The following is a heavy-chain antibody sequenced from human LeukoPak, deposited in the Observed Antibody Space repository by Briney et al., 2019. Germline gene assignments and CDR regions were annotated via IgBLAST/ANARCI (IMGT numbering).Heavy chain of an antibody. V-gene: IGHV3-7*01. CDR3: ARGRGQWELLGHFDY. D-gene: IGHD1-26*01. Sequence: GGSLRLSCGASGFTFTSYWMSWVRQAPGRGLEWVANIKQDGSEKYYVDSVKGRFTISRDNAKNSLYLQMNSLRAEDTAVYYCARGRGQWELLGHFDYWGQGTLVTVSS. CDR2: IKQDGSEK. CDR1: GFTFTSYW. J-gene: IGHJ4*02.